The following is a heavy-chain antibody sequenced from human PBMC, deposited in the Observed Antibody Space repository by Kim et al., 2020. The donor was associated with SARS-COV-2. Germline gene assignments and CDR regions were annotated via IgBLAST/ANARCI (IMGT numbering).Heavy chain of an antibody. J-gene: IGHJ4*02. CDR3: AKGVYSSSWGTYFDY. Sequence: GGSLRLSCAASGFTFSSYAMSWVRQAPGKGLEWVSAISGSGGSTYYADSVKGRFTISRDNSKNTLYLQKNSLRAEDTAVYYCAKGVYSSSWGTYFDYWGQGTLVTVSS. CDR2: ISGSGGST. D-gene: IGHD6-13*01. CDR1: GFTFSSYA. V-gene: IGHV3-23*01.